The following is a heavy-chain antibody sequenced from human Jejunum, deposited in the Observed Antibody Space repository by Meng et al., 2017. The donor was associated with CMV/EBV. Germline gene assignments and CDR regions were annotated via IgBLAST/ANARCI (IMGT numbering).Heavy chain of an antibody. V-gene: IGHV1-3*04. J-gene: IGHJ5*02. D-gene: IGHD2-2*01. Sequence: TFTTYAIHWVRKSPGQRLEWMGWINTGNGVTTYSQNFQGRVAITRDTSAGIAYMEMNSLRSEDTAVYYCARGGRYCSTTSCFGQLDPWGQGTLVTVSS. CDR2: INTGNGVT. CDR1: TFTTYA. CDR3: ARGGRYCSTTSCFGQLDP.